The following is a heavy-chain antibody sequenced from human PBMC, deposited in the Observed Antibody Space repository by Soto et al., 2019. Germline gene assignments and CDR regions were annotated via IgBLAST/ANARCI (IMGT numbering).Heavy chain of an antibody. CDR1: GGSISRYY. D-gene: IGHD3-16*02. CDR2: LYNAGST. CDR3: ARDLWGYCCTGRCPLAV. J-gene: IGHJ6*01. Sequence: QVRLQESGPGLVKPSEPLSLTCTVSGGSISRYYWSWLRQPPGKGLEWIGYLYNAGSTVSNPSLKYRVALSVAMSPDQFSRHLNYVTAADTAGDYCARDLWGYCCTGRCPLAVWGQGSTVTVSS. V-gene: IGHV4-59*01.